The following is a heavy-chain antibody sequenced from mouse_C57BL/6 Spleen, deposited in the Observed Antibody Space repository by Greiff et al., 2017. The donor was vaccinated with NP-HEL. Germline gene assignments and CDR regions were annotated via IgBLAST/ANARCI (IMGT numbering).Heavy chain of an antibody. CDR3: ARGSYSNYVDY. V-gene: IGHV1-50*01. D-gene: IGHD2-5*01. Sequence: QVQLKQPGAELVKPGASVKLSCKASGYTFTSYWMQWVKQRPGQGLEWIGEIDPSDSYTNYNQKFKGKATLTVDTSSSTAYMQLSSLTSEDSAVYYCARGSYSNYVDYWGQGTTLTVSS. J-gene: IGHJ2*01. CDR2: IDPSDSYT. CDR1: GYTFTSYW.